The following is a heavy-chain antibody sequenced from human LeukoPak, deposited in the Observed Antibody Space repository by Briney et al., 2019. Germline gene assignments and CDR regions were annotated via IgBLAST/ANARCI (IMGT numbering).Heavy chain of an antibody. CDR2: ISAYNGNT. J-gene: IGHJ4*02. CDR3: AREDGYDSSGYYTGRLDY. Sequence: RASVKVSCKASGYTFTSYGISWVRQAPGQGLEWMGWISAYNGNTNYAQKLQGRVTMTTDTSTSTAYMELRSLRSDDTAVYYCAREDGYDSSGYYTGRLDYWGQGTLVTVSS. V-gene: IGHV1-18*01. CDR1: GYTFTSYG. D-gene: IGHD3-22*01.